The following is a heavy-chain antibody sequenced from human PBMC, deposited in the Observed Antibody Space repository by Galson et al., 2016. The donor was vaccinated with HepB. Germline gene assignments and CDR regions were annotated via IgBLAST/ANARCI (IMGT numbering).Heavy chain of an antibody. CDR2: IYWDDDK. J-gene: IGHJ4*02. CDR1: GFSLSTRGVG. Sequence: PALVKPTQTLTLTCTFSGFSLSTRGVGVGWIRQPPGKALEWLALIYWDDDKRYSPSLRSRLTITKDPSRNQVVLTMTNMDPVDTAQYYCAHSRLVVDTTLVLAFDYWGQGTLLTVSS. V-gene: IGHV2-5*02. CDR3: AHSRLVVDTTLVLAFDY. D-gene: IGHD3-16*01.